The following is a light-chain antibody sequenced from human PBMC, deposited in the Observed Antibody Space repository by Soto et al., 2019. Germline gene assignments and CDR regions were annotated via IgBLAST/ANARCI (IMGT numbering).Light chain of an antibody. CDR1: QGISSY. J-gene: IGKJ5*01. CDR2: AAS. V-gene: IGKV1-8*01. CDR3: QQYYSYPFVT. Sequence: IQMTQSPSTLSASVGDRVTITCRASQGISSYLAWYQQKPGKAPKLLIYAASTLQSGVPSRFSGSGSGTDFTLTISCLQSEDFATYYCQQYYSYPFVTFGQGTRLEIK.